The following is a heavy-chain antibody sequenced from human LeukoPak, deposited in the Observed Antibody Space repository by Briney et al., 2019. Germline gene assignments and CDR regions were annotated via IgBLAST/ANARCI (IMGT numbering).Heavy chain of an antibody. D-gene: IGHD2-15*01. CDR1: GFTFSSYA. J-gene: IGHJ6*02. Sequence: GGSLRLSCAASGFTFSSYAMSWVRQAPGKGLEWVSAISGSGGSTYYADSVKGRFTISRDNSKNTLYLQMNSLRAEDTAVYYCARDRPGYCGGGSCPRYYYYYYGMDVWGQGTTVTVSS. V-gene: IGHV3-23*01. CDR3: ARDRPGYCGGGSCPRYYYYYYGMDV. CDR2: ISGSGGST.